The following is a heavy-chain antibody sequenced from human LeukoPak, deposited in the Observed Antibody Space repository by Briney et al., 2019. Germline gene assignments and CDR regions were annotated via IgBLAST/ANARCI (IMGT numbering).Heavy chain of an antibody. J-gene: IGHJ3*01. V-gene: IGHV3-30*02. CDR2: IRYDGSNK. D-gene: IGHD3-10*01. CDR3: ASHTQGAKLKWFGELESAFDV. CDR1: GFTFSSYG. Sequence: PGGSLRLSCAASGFTFSSYGMHWVRQAPGKGLEWVAFIRYDGSNKYYADSVKGRFTISRDNSKNTLYLQMNSLRAEDTAVYYCASHTQGAKLKWFGELESAFDVWGQGTMVTVSS.